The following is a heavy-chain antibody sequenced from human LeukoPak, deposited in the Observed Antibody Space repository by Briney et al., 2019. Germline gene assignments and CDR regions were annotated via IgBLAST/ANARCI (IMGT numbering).Heavy chain of an antibody. Sequence: PGGSLRLSCAGSGFTFSSYAMSWVRQAPGKGLEWVSAISASGGSTYYADSVKGRFTISRDNSKNTLFLQMNSLRAEDTAVYYCAKDHSSGWPYCFPYWGQGTLVTVSS. D-gene: IGHD6-19*01. CDR3: AKDHSSGWPYCFPY. V-gene: IGHV3-23*01. J-gene: IGHJ4*02. CDR1: GFTFSSYA. CDR2: ISASGGST.